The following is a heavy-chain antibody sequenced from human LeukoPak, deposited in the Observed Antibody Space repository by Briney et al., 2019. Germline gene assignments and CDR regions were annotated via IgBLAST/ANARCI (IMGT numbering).Heavy chain of an antibody. Sequence: PSETLSLTCTVSGGSISSNYWSWIRQPPGQGLEWIGYIYYSGSTNYNPSLKSRVTISVDTSKNQFSLKLSSVTAADTAVYYCARDYYDSSGYYYGFDYWGQGTTVTVSS. D-gene: IGHD3-22*01. CDR3: ARDYYDSSGYYYGFDY. CDR1: GGSISSNY. V-gene: IGHV4-59*01. CDR2: IYYSGST. J-gene: IGHJ4*03.